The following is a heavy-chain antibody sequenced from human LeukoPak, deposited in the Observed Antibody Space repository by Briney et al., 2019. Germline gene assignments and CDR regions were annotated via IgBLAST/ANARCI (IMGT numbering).Heavy chain of an antibody. CDR2: ISYDGSNK. Sequence: PGGSLRLSCAASGFTFSSYAMHWVRQAPGKGLEWVAVISYDGSNKYYADSVKGRFTISRDNSKNTLYLQMNSLRAEDTAVYYCARGGTETYYYDSSGYYYCWGQGTLVTVSS. CDR1: GFTFSSYA. D-gene: IGHD3-22*01. CDR3: ARGGTETYYYDSSGYYYC. J-gene: IGHJ4*02. V-gene: IGHV3-30-3*01.